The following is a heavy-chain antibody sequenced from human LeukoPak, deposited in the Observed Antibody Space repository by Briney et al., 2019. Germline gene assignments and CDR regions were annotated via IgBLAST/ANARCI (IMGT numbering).Heavy chain of an antibody. Sequence: GGSLRLSCTASGFKFSSFSMNWARQAPGKGLEWLSYISSTSSAIYYADSVKGRFTISRDNAKNSLYLQMNSLRAEDSAVYYCAFEIGRSQGAFDIWGQGTMITVSS. CDR1: GFKFSSFS. CDR2: ISSTSSAI. V-gene: IGHV3-48*04. J-gene: IGHJ3*02. D-gene: IGHD1-26*01. CDR3: AFEIGRSQGAFDI.